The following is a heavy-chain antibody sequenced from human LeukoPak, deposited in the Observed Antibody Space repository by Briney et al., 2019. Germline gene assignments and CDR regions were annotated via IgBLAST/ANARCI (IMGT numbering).Heavy chain of an antibody. CDR3: AKDARYNWNYFDY. D-gene: IGHD1-20*01. V-gene: IGHV3-23*01. CDR1: GFTVSSNY. Sequence: GGSLRLSCAASGFTVSSNYMSWVRQAPGKGLEWVSAISGSGGSTYYADSVKGRFTISRDNSKNTLYLQMNSLRAEDTAVYYCAKDARYNWNYFDYWGQGTLVTVSS. CDR2: ISGSGGST. J-gene: IGHJ4*02.